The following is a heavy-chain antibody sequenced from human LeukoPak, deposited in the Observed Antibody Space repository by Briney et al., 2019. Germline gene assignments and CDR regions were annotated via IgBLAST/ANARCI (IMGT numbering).Heavy chain of an antibody. V-gene: IGHV4-34*01. J-gene: IGHJ4*02. D-gene: IGHD5-18*01. Sequence: SETLSLTCAVYGGSFSGYYWSWIRQPPGKGLEWIGEINHSGSTNYNPSLKSRVTISVDTSKNQFSLKLSSVTAADTAVYYCARVGYSYGYRLFDYWGQGTLVTASS. CDR1: GGSFSGYY. CDR3: ARVGYSYGYRLFDY. CDR2: INHSGST.